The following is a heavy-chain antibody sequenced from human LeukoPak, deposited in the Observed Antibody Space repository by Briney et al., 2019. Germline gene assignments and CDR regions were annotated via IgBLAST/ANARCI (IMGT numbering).Heavy chain of an antibody. CDR1: GFTFSSYA. CDR2: ISGSGAST. J-gene: IGHJ3*02. D-gene: IGHD3-16*01. V-gene: IGHV3-23*01. Sequence: GGPLRLSCAASGFTFSSYAMSWVRQAPGKGPEWVSAISGSGASTYYADSVKGRFTISRDNSKNTLYAQMNSLRAEDTAVYYCAKSQFGGVFDGFDIWGQGTMVTVSS. CDR3: AKSQFGGVFDGFDI.